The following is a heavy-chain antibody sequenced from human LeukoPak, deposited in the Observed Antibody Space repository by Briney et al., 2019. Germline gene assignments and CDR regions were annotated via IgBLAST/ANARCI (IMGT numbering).Heavy chain of an antibody. CDR2: IYYSGST. J-gene: IGHJ4*02. D-gene: IGHD3-22*01. CDR3: ARGGDSSGSGY. V-gene: IGHV4-30-4*08. CDR1: GGSISSGDYY. Sequence: PSETLSLTCTVSGGSISSGDYYWSWIRQPPGKGLEWIGYIYYSGSTYYNPSLKSRVTISVDTSKNQFSLKLSSVTAADTAVYYCARGGDSSGSGYWGQGTLVTVSS.